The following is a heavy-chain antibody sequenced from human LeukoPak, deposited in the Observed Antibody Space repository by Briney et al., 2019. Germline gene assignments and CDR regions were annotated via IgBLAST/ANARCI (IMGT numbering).Heavy chain of an antibody. V-gene: IGHV1-8*03. CDR2: MSPNSGNT. J-gene: IGHJ4*02. Sequence: ASVKVSCKASGYTFTSYDINWVRQAPGQGLEWMGWMSPNSGNTGYAQKFQGRVTITRNNSLRTAYMCLRSLRSEETAVYYCARGDDFSDSSRLDSWGQGTLVTVSS. CDR3: ARGDDFSDSSRLDS. D-gene: IGHD3-22*01. CDR1: GYTFTSYD.